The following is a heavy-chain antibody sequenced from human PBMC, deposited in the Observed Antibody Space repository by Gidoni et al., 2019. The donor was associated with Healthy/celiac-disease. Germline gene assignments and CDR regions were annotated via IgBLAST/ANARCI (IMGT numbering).Heavy chain of an antibody. D-gene: IGHD6-19*01. V-gene: IGHV3-30-3*01. CDR3: ARDRARAVAGTHFDY. CDR2: ISYDGSNK. CDR1: SSYA. J-gene: IGHJ4*02. Sequence: SSYAMHWVRQAPGKGLEWVAVISYDGSNKYYADSVKGRFTISRDNSKNTLYLQMNSLRAEDTAVYYCARDRARAVAGTHFDYWGQGTLVTVSS.